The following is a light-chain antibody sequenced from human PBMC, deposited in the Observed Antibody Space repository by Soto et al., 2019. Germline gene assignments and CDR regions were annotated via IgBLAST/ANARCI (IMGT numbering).Light chain of an antibody. Sequence: EVVLTQSPGTLSLSPGDRATLSCRASQTISSTYLAWYQQKPGQAPRLLIYAASTRATGIPDRFSGSGSGTDFTLTISRVEPEDFAVYYCQQYGSSPQTFGQGTKVDIK. V-gene: IGKV3-20*01. J-gene: IGKJ1*01. CDR1: QTISSTY. CDR3: QQYGSSPQT. CDR2: AAS.